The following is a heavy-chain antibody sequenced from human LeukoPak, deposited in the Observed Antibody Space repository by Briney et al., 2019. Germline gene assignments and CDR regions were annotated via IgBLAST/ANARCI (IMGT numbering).Heavy chain of an antibody. D-gene: IGHD3-16*01. CDR2: IMEDGSEK. V-gene: IGHV3-7*04. J-gene: IGHJ4*02. Sequence: GGSLRLSCAESGFTFSTYRMSWVRPAPGKGLEWVARIMEDGSEKYYVDSVKGRFTISRDNTKNSMYLKMNSLRSEDTAVYYCARNGLIGFDYWGQGTLVTVSS. CDR3: ARNGLIGFDY. CDR1: GFTFSTYR.